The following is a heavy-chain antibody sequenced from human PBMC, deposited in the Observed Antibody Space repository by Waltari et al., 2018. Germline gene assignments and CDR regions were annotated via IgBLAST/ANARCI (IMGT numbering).Heavy chain of an antibody. CDR3: ARDIVVVPAARGMDV. V-gene: IGHV1-3*01. D-gene: IGHD2-2*01. J-gene: IGHJ6*02. CDR2: INAGNGNT. Sequence: QVQLVQSGAEVKKPGASVKVSCKASAYHFTSCAMHLGRPAPGQRLEWMGWINAGNGNTKYSQKFQGRVTITRDTSASTAYMELSSLRSEDTAVYYCARDIVVVPAARGMDVWGQGTTVTVSS. CDR1: AYHFTSCA.